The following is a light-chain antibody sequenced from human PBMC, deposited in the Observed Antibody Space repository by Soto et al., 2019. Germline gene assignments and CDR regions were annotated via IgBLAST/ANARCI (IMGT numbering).Light chain of an antibody. CDR2: AAS. V-gene: IGKV1-39*01. CDR3: QQLRLYPST. Sequence: IQMTQSPSSLSASVGDRVTITCRASQSVSKYLNWYQQKPGKAPKLLIYAASSLQSGVPSRFSGSGSGTDFALTITSLQAEDFATYYCQQLRLYPSTFGGGTKVDIK. J-gene: IGKJ4*01. CDR1: QSVSKY.